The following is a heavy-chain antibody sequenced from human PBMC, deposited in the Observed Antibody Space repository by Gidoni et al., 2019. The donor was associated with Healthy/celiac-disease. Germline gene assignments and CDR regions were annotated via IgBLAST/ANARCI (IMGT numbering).Heavy chain of an antibody. CDR1: GYTFTGYY. CDR3: ATPRGSSTRNPPRN. CDR2: INPNRGGT. J-gene: IGHJ4*02. Sequence: QVQLVQSGAEVKKPGASVKVSCKASGYTFTGYYMHWVRQAPGQGLEWMGWINPNRGGTNYAQKFQGRVTMTRDTSISTAYMELSRLRSDDTAVYYCATPRGSSTRNPPRNWGQGTLVTVSS. V-gene: IGHV1-2*02. D-gene: IGHD2-2*01.